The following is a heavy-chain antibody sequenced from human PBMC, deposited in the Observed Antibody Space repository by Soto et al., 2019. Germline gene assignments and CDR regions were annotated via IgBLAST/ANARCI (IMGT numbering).Heavy chain of an antibody. D-gene: IGHD3-22*01. CDR1: GFTFSSYA. V-gene: IGHV3-23*01. CDR2: ISGSGVST. CDR3: AKSPELYYYDSSGYYHYDY. Sequence: GGSLRLSCAASGFTFSSYAMGWVRQAPGKGLEWVSAISGSGVSTYYADSVKGRFTISRDNSKNTLYLQMNSLRAEDTVVYYCAKSPELYYYDSSGYYHYDYWGQGTLVTV. J-gene: IGHJ4*02.